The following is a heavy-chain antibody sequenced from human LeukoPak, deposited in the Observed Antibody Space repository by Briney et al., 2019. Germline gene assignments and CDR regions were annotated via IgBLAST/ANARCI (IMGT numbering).Heavy chain of an antibody. CDR1: GGSFSGYY. CDR2: INHRGST. CDR3: ARGTPYYYYGMDV. Sequence: SETLSLTCAVYGGSFSGYYWSWIRQPPGKGLEWIGEINHRGSTNYNPSPKSRVTISVDTSKNQFSLKLSSVTAADTAVYYCARGTPYYYYGMDVWGQGTTVTVSS. V-gene: IGHV4-34*01. J-gene: IGHJ6*02.